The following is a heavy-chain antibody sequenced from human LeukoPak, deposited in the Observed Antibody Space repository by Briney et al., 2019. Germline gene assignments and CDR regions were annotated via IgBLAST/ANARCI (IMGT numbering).Heavy chain of an antibody. D-gene: IGHD2-2*03. Sequence: GGSLRLSCAASGFTFDDYGMSWVRQAPGKGLEWVSGINWNGGSTGYADSVKGRFTISRDNGKNSLYLQMNSLRAEDTAVYYCARAGAGYCSTTSCYYFDYWGQGTLVTVSS. CDR3: ARAGAGYCSTTSCYYFDY. J-gene: IGHJ4*02. V-gene: IGHV3-20*04. CDR1: GFTFDDYG. CDR2: INWNGGST.